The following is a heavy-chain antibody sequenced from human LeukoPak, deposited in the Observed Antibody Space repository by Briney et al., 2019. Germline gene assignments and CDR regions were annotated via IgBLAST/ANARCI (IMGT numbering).Heavy chain of an antibody. CDR2: ISSSGSTI. CDR1: GFTFSDYY. Sequence: GGSLRLSCAASGFTFSDYYMSWIRQAPGKGLEWVSYISSSGSTIYYADSVKGRFTISRDNAKNSLYLQMNSLRAEDTAVYYCGKERGGPTNPGPLDYGAQEPLSPVSS. V-gene: IGHV3-11*01. D-gene: IGHD3-16*01. J-gene: IGHJ4*02. CDR3: GKERGGPTNPGPLDY.